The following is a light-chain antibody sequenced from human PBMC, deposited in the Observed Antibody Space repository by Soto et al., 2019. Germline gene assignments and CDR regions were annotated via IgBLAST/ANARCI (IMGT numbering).Light chain of an antibody. Sequence: QSALTQPPSVSGSPGQSVTISCTGTSSDVGAYNRVSWYQQPPGTVPKLMIYENNNRPSGVPDRFSGSKSGTTASLTISGLQTEDEADYYCSSYTTTTAYVFGTGTQLTVL. CDR1: SSDVGAYNR. J-gene: IGLJ1*01. CDR2: ENN. CDR3: SSYTTTTAYV. V-gene: IGLV2-18*02.